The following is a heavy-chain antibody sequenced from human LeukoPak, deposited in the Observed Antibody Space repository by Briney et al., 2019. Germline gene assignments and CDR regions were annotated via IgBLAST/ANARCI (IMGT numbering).Heavy chain of an antibody. CDR1: GFTFSNYA. V-gene: IGHV3-23*01. Sequence: GGSLRLSCAASGFTFSNYAMSWVRQAPGKGLEWVSAMNKDGDNSYYADSVKGRFTISRDNSKNTLYLQMNSLRADDTAVYFCAKDYPVGDHYWGQGTLVTVSS. CDR2: MNKDGDNS. J-gene: IGHJ4*02. CDR3: AKDYPVGDHY. D-gene: IGHD3-10*01.